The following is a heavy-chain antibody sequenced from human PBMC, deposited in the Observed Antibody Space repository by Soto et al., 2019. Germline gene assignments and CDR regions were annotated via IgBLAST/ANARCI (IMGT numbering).Heavy chain of an antibody. CDR3: AKDTFYHDSSGYYVFDY. V-gene: IGHV3-30*18. D-gene: IGHD3-22*01. J-gene: IGHJ4*02. CDR2: ISYDGSNK. Sequence: GGSLRLSCAASGFTFSSYGIHWVRQAPGKGLEWVAAISYDGSNKYHADSAKGRFTISRDNSKNTVYLQMNSLRDEDTAVYYCAKDTFYHDSSGYYVFDYWGQGTLVPVSS. CDR1: GFTFSSYG.